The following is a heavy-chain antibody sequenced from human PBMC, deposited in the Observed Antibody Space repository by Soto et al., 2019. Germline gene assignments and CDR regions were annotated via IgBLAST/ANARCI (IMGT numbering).Heavy chain of an antibody. V-gene: IGHV1-69*01. CDR3: ARDRDDYGSGNYYNRIDF. Sequence: QVQLVQSGAEVKKPGSSVKVSCKASGGIFSTYAINWLRQAPGQGLEWMGGIIPIFGTPNYAQKFQGRVTITADELTRTAYMELSRLRSDDTAVYYCARDRDDYGSGNYYNRIDFWGQGTLVTVSS. CDR1: GGIFSTYA. D-gene: IGHD3-10*01. J-gene: IGHJ4*02. CDR2: IIPIFGTP.